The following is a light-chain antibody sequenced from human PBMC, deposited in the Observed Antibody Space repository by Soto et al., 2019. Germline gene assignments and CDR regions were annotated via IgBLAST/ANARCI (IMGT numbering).Light chain of an antibody. V-gene: IGKV3-20*01. Sequence: EIGLTQSPGTLSLSPGERATLSCRASQSVSSNYLAWYQRKPGQAPRLLIYGASSRAIDIPNRFSGSGSGTDFTLTITRREPEDFAVYYCQQYGSSPPTFGQGTKVEI. CDR3: QQYGSSPPT. CDR1: QSVSSNY. J-gene: IGKJ1*01. CDR2: GAS.